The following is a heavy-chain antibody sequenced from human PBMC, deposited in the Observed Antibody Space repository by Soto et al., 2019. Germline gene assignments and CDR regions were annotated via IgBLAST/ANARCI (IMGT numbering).Heavy chain of an antibody. CDR3: AKVIAVAGTGYAFDI. CDR2: ISYDGSNK. Sequence: SLRLSCAASGFTFSSHCMHWVRQAPGKGRGWVAVISYDGSNKYYADYVKGRFTISRDNSKNTLYLQMNSLRAEDTAVYYCAKVIAVAGTGYAFDIWGQGTMVTVSS. CDR1: GFTFSSHC. D-gene: IGHD6-19*01. V-gene: IGHV3-30*18. J-gene: IGHJ3*02.